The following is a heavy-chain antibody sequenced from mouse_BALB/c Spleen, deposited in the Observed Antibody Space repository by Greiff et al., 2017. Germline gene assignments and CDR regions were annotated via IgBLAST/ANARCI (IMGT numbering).Heavy chain of an antibody. V-gene: IGHV3-6*02. Sequence: EVKLVESGPGLVKPSQSLSLTCSVTGYSITSGYYWNWIRQFPGNKLEWMGYISYDGSNNYNPSLKNRISITRDTSKNQFFLKLNSVTTEDTATYYCARLREGYFDGWGAGTTVTVSS. D-gene: IGHD2-12*01. CDR3: ARLREGYFDG. CDR1: GYSITSGYY. J-gene: IGHJ1*01. CDR2: ISYDGSN.